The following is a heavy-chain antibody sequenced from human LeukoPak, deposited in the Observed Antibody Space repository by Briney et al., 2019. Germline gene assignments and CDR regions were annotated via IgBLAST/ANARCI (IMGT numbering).Heavy chain of an antibody. J-gene: IGHJ4*02. D-gene: IGHD1-26*01. CDR2: ISGSGGST. CDR1: GGSISSYY. V-gene: IGHV3-23*01. Sequence: ETLSLTCTVSGGSISSYYWSWIRQPPGKGLEWVSAISGSGGSTYYADSVKGRFTISRDNSKNTLYLQMNSLRAEDTAVYYCANGGVRSGSYYVPYYFDYWGQGTLVTVSS. CDR3: ANGGVRSGSYYVPYYFDY.